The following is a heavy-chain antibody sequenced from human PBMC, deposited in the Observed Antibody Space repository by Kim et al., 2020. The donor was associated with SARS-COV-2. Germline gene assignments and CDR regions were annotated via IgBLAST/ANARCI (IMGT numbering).Heavy chain of an antibody. J-gene: IGHJ5*02. D-gene: IGHD6-6*01. Sequence: GGSLRLSCAASGFTFSDYYMSWIRQAPGKGLEWVSYISSSSSYTNYADSVKGRFTISRDNAKNSLYLQMNSLRAEDTAVYYCARHPSKASGGWWWFDPWGQGTLVTVSS. V-gene: IGHV3-11*06. CDR3: ARHPSKASGGWWWFDP. CDR2: ISSSSSYT. CDR1: GFTFSDYY.